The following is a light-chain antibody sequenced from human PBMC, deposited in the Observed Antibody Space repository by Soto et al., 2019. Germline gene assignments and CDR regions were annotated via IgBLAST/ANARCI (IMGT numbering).Light chain of an antibody. V-gene: IGLV1-44*01. CDR2: SNY. Sequence: QSVLTQAPSASGTPGRGVTFPFLGGSSNIGRNTVNWYQQLPGTAPKLLIYSNYQRPSGVPDRFSGSKSGTSASLAISGLQSEDEADYYCAAWDDGLIGFVFGPGTKLTVL. J-gene: IGLJ1*01. CDR1: SSNIGRNT. CDR3: AAWDDGLIGFV.